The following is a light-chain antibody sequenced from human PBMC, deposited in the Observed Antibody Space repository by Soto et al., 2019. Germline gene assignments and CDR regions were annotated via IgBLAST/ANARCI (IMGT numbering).Light chain of an antibody. CDR1: QSVRSNF. Sequence: EIVLTHSPGTLSLSPGERATLSCSASQSVRSNFLAWYQQKPGQAPRLLIYGASNRATGIPDWFSGSGSGTDFTLTITRLEPEDFAVYYCQQRSNWPPSTFGQGTRLEIK. J-gene: IGKJ5*01. CDR3: QQRSNWPPST. CDR2: GAS. V-gene: IGKV3D-20*02.